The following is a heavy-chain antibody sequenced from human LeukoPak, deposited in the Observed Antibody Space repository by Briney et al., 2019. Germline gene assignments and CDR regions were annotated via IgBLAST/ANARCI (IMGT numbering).Heavy chain of an antibody. J-gene: IGHJ4*02. V-gene: IGHV4-59*01. CDR3: ARGYYYFDY. Sequence: SETLSLTCNVSGGSLSSYYWSCIPQPPGKGLECIGYIYYSGSTNYNTSLKSRVTISVETSKNQFSLKLSSVTAADTAVYYCARGYYYFDYWGQGILVTVSS. D-gene: IGHD1-1*01. CDR2: IYYSGST. CDR1: GGSLSSYY.